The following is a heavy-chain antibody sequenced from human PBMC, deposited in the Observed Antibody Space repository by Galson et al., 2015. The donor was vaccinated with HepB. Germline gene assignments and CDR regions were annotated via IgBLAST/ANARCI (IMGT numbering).Heavy chain of an antibody. CDR3: ARVALRGAAPYYFDY. V-gene: IGHV1-69*13. D-gene: IGHD6-6*01. CDR2: IIPIFSTA. CDR1: GGTFSSYA. J-gene: IGHJ4*02. Sequence: SVKVSCKASGGTFSSYAISWVRQAPGQGLEWMGGIIPIFSTANYAQKFQGRVTITADESTSTAYMELSSLRSEDTAVYYCARVALRGAAPYYFDYWGQGTLVTVSS.